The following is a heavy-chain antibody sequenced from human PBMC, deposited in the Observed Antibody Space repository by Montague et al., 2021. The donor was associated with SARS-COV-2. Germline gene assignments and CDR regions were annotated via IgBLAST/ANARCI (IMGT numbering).Heavy chain of an antibody. CDR2: IYDSGST. J-gene: IGHJ3*02. CDR1: GGSISSNNYY. V-gene: IGHV4-39*02. D-gene: IGHD2-15*01. Sequence: SETLSLTCTVSGGSISSNNYYWGWIRQPPGKGLEWIGSIYDSGSTYYNPSLKSRVTISVDTSKNHFSLKLHSVTAADTAVYSCARRGRKVLQVANKIGCFDIWGQGTMVTVSS. CDR3: ARRGRKVLQVANKIGCFDI.